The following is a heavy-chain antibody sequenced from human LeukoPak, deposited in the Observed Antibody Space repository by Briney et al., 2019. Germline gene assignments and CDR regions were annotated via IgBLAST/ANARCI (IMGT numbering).Heavy chain of an antibody. Sequence: SETLSLTCTVSGGSISSSNSYWGWIRQPPGKGLEWIGSSYYTGSTSYNPSLRSRVTISVDTSKNQFSLKLSSVTAADTAVYYCARELNPSSQVVPFWRFWFDPWGQGTLVTVSS. V-gene: IGHV4-39*07. CDR2: SYYTGST. CDR1: GGSISSSNSY. D-gene: IGHD6-6*01. CDR3: ARELNPSSQVVPFWRFWFDP. J-gene: IGHJ5*02.